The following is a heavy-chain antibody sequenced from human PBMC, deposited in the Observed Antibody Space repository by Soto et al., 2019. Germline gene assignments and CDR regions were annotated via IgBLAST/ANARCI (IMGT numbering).Heavy chain of an antibody. D-gene: IGHD3-10*01. V-gene: IGHV1-2*04. CDR3: AVRSLSAGGLYYSNGLDV. CDR1: GYNFIDKY. CDR2: INPDSGTT. Sequence: ASVKVSCKTSGYNFIDKYVHWVRQAPGQGLEWMAWINPDSGTTHYSQKFQGWVTVTRDTSINTVYMELSRLKSDDTAAYYCAVRSLSAGGLYYSNGLDVWGQGTLVTVSS. J-gene: IGHJ4*02.